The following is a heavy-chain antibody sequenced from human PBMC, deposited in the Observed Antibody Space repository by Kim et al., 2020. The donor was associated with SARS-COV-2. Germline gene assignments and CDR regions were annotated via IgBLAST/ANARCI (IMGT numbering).Heavy chain of an antibody. CDR3: ARTFPSDTAMVNLYYYYYGMDV. CDR2: ISSSSSYT. J-gene: IGHJ6*02. V-gene: IGHV3-11*03. Sequence: GGSLRLSCAASGFTFSDYYMSWIRQAPGKGLEWVSYISSSSSYTNYADSVKGRFTISRDNAKNSLYLQMNSLRAEDTAVYYCARTFPSDTAMVNLYYYYYGMDVWGQGTTVTVSS. D-gene: IGHD5-18*01. CDR1: GFTFSDYY.